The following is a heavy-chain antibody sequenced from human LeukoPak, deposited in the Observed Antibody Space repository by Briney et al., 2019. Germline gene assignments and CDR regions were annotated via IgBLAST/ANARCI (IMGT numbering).Heavy chain of an antibody. J-gene: IGHJ4*02. CDR2: ITSTSSAI. CDR1: GFKFSSFS. V-gene: IGHV3-48*04. Sequence: GGSLRLSCAASGFKFSSFSMNWVSQAPGKGLEWLSYITSTSSAIYYADSLKGRFTISRDNAKNSLYLQINSLRADDTAVYYCARAIASYGDSAYWGQGTLVTVSS. D-gene: IGHD5-18*01. CDR3: ARAIASYGDSAY.